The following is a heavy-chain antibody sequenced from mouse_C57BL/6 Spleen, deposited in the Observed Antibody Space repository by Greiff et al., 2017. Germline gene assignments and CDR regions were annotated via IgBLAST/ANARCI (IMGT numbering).Heavy chain of an antibody. D-gene: IGHD1-1*01. CDR2: IYPGSGST. Sequence: QVQVKQPGAELVKPGASVKMSCKASGYTFTSYWITWVKQRPGQGLEWIGDIYPGSGSTNYNEQFKSKATLTVDTSSSTAYMQLSSLTSEDSAVYYCARSAHYYGSSDARDYWGQGTSVTVSS. CDR1: GYTFTSYW. CDR3: ARSAHYYGSSDARDY. J-gene: IGHJ4*01. V-gene: IGHV1-55*01.